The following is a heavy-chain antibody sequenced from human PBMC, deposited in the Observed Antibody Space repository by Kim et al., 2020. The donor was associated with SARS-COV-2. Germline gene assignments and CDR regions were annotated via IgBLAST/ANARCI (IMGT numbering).Heavy chain of an antibody. V-gene: IGHV3-30*04. CDR2: ISYDGSNK. Sequence: GGSLRLSCAASGFTFSSYAMHWVRQAPGKGLEWVAVISYDGSNKYYVDSVKGRFTISRDHSKNTLSLQMNSLRAEDTTVYYCERDPGGTRPKNYFDYWGQGSLVTVSS. CDR3: ERDPGGTRPKNYFDY. D-gene: IGHD2-2*01. CDR1: GFTFSSYA. J-gene: IGHJ4*02.